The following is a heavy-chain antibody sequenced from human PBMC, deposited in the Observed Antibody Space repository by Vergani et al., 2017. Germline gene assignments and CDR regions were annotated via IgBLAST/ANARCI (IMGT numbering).Heavy chain of an antibody. J-gene: IGHJ4*02. CDR2: IIPILGIA. CDR3: ATGGDYYDSEDVW. V-gene: IGHV1-69*02. D-gene: IGHD3-22*01. Sequence: QVQLVHSGAEVKKPGSSVKVSCKASGGTFSSYTISWVRQAPGQGLEWMGRIIPILGIANYAPKFQGRVTITADKSTSTAYMELSSLRSEDTAVYYCATGGDYYDSEDVWWGQGTLVTVSS. CDR1: GGTFSSYT.